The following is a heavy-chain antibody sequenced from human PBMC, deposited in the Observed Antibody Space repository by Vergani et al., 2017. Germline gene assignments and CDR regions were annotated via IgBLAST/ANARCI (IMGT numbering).Heavy chain of an antibody. CDR2: INHSGST. V-gene: IGHV4-34*01. CDR1: GGSFSGYY. J-gene: IGHJ4*02. CDR3: ASHNQSDIVVVPAAGEFDY. D-gene: IGHD2-2*01. Sequence: QVQLQQWGAGLLKPSETLSLTCAVYGGSFSGYYWSWIRQPPGKGLEWIGEINHSGSTNYNPSLKSRVTISVDTSKNQFSLKLSSVTAADTAVYYCASHNQSDIVVVPAAGEFDYWGQGTLVTVSS.